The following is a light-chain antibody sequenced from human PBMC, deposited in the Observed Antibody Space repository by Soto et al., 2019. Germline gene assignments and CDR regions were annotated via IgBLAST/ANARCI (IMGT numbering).Light chain of an antibody. CDR1: SSNIGAGFD. CDR3: QSYDISLRGNV. CDR2: GNT. Sequence: QSVLTQPPSVSGAPGQRVIMSCTGSSSNIGAGFDVHWYQQLPGSAPTLLIYGNTNRPTGVPDRFSGSKGGTSASLTITGLQADDGADYYCQSYDISLRGNVFGPGTKLTVL. V-gene: IGLV1-40*01. J-gene: IGLJ1*01.